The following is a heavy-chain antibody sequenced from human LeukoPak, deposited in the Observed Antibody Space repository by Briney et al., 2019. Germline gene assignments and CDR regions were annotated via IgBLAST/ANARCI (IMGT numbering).Heavy chain of an antibody. J-gene: IGHJ4*02. CDR1: GFTFSDYY. D-gene: IGHD3-3*01. CDR3: AKDPYYDFWSGYYGY. V-gene: IGHV3-11*01. CDR2: ISSSGSTI. Sequence: PGGSLRLSCAASGFTFSDYYMSWIRQAPGKGLEWVSYISSSGSTIYYADSVKGRFTISRDNAKNSLYLQMNSLRAEDTAVYYCAKDPYYDFWSGYYGYWGQGTLVTVSS.